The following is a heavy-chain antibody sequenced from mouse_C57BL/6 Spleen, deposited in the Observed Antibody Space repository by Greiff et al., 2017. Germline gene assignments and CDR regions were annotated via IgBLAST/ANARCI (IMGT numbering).Heavy chain of an antibody. CDR1: GFTFSSYA. CDR3: ASYGRGGPYAMDY. CDR2: ISDGGSYT. Sequence: EVQLVESGGGLVKPGGSLKLSCAASGFTFSSYAMSWVRQTPEKRLEWVATISDGGSYTYYPDNVKGRFTISRDNAKNNLYQQMSHLKSEDTAMYYCASYGRGGPYAMDYWGQGTSVTVSS. V-gene: IGHV5-4*01. D-gene: IGHD1-1*01. J-gene: IGHJ4*01.